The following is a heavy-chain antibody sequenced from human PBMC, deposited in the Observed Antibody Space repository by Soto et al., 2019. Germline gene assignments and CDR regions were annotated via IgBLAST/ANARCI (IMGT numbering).Heavy chain of an antibody. CDR3: AREDSIIIPAVSDF. V-gene: IGHV3-21*01. Sequence: GGSLRLSCTVSGFAFNNYGINWVRQAPGKGLEWVSLISKSDYTYYSDSVKSRFAISRDNAKSSVSLQMNTLRVEDTAVYYCAREDSIIIPAVSDFWGQGTLVTVSS. CDR1: GFAFNNYG. CDR2: ISKSDYT. D-gene: IGHD2-2*01. J-gene: IGHJ4*02.